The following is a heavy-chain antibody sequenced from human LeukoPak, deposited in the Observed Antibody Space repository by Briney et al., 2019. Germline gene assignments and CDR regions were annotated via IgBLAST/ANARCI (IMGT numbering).Heavy chain of an antibody. V-gene: IGHV4-4*07. D-gene: IGHD3-10*01. J-gene: IGHJ6*03. CDR2: VFTSGIISGNT. CDR1: GGSISSYY. Sequence: TSETLSLTCTVSGGSISSYYWSWIRQPPGKGLEWIGRVFTSGIISGNTNYNPSLKSRVTISVDTSKNQFSLKLSSVTAADTAVYYCARLTKNDSGTYRFGKKKRGYMDVWGKGTTVTISS. CDR3: ARLTKNDSGTYRFGKKKRGYMDV.